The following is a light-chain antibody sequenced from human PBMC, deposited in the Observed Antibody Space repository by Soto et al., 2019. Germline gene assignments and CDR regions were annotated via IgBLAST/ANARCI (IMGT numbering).Light chain of an antibody. CDR1: QSVSSSY. CDR3: QQYYIYPLT. CDR2: AAS. Sequence: TQSPGTLSLSPGERATLSCRASQSVSSSYLAWYQQKPGKAPKLLIYAASTLQSGVPSRFSGSGSGTDFTLTISCLESEDFAIYYCQQYYIYPLTFGGGTKVEIK. J-gene: IGKJ4*01. V-gene: IGKV1-8*01.